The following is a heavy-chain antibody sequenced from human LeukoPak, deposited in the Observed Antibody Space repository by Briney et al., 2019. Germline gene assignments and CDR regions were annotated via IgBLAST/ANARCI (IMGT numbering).Heavy chain of an antibody. J-gene: IGHJ2*01. V-gene: IGHV4-61*02. Sequence: PSQTLSLTCTVSGGSISSGSYYWSWIRQPAGKGLEWIGRIYTSGSTNYNPSLKSRVTISVDTSKNQSSLKLSSVTAADTAVYYCARGVRYYYDSSGYTDWYFDLWGRGTLVTVSS. CDR2: IYTSGST. CDR1: GGSISSGSYY. D-gene: IGHD3-22*01. CDR3: ARGVRYYYDSSGYTDWYFDL.